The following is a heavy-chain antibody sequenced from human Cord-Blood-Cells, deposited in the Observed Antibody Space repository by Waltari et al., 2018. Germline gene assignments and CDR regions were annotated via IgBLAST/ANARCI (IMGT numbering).Heavy chain of an antibody. J-gene: IGHJ3*02. V-gene: IGHV4-39*01. CDR3: AGQSSSGYAFDI. CDR2: IYYSGSN. Sequence: QLQLQESVPGLVKPSETLSLTCTVSGGSISSSSYYWGWIRQPPGKGLEWIGSIYYSGSNYYNPSHKSRVTISVDTSKNQFSRKLSAVTAADTAVYYCAGQSSSGYAFDIWGQGTMVTVSS. CDR1: GGSISSSSYY. D-gene: IGHD6-19*01.